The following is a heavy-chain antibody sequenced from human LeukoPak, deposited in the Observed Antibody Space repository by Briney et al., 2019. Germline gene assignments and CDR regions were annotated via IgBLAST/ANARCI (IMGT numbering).Heavy chain of an antibody. CDR2: ISSSGSTI. CDR3: ARERNYDSSGYYSGGGYFDY. J-gene: IGHJ4*02. D-gene: IGHD3-22*01. Sequence: GGSLRLSCVASGFTFSDYYMSWIRQAPGKGLEWVSYISSSGSTIYYADSVKGRFTISRDNAKNSLYLQMNSLRAEDTAVYYCARERNYDSSGYYSGGGYFDYWGQGTLVTVSS. CDR1: GFTFSDYY. V-gene: IGHV3-11*01.